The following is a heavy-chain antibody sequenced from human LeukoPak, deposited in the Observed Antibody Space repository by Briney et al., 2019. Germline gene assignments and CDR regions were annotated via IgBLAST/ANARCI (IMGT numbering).Heavy chain of an antibody. D-gene: IGHD6-13*01. CDR1: GYTFTSYD. V-gene: IGHV1-8*01. CDR3: ARTYSSSWYGYYYYYMDV. Sequence: ASVKVSCKASGYTFTSYDINWVRQATGQGLEWMGWMNPNSGNTGYAQKFQGRVTMTGNTSISTAYVELSSLRSEDTAVYYCARTYSSSWYGYYYYYMDVWGKGTTVTVSS. J-gene: IGHJ6*03. CDR2: MNPNSGNT.